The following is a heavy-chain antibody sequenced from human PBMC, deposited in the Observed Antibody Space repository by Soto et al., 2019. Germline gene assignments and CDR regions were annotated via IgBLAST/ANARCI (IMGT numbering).Heavy chain of an antibody. D-gene: IGHD2-15*01. Sequence: GGSLRLSCAASGFTVSSNYMSWVRQAPGKGLEWVSVIYSGGSTYYADSVKGRFTISRDNSKNTLYLQMNSLRAEDTAVYYCSSPGPGYCSGGSCYWEAYQADDAFDIWGQGTMVTVSS. CDR2: IYSGGST. CDR1: GFTVSSNY. V-gene: IGHV3-66*01. CDR3: SSPGPGYCSGGSCYWEAYQADDAFDI. J-gene: IGHJ3*02.